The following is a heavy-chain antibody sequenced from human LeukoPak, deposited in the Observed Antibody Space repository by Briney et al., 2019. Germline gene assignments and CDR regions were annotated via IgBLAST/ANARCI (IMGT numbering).Heavy chain of an antibody. D-gene: IGHD3-10*01. CDR3: ARRKLTMVRDHYYYYMDV. Sequence: PSETLSLTCAVYGGSFSGYYWSWIRQPPGKGLEWIGYIFYSGSTNYNPSLKSRVTISVDTSKNQFSLKLSSVTAADTAVYYCARRKLTMVRDHYYYYMDVWGKGTTVTISS. CDR2: IFYSGST. V-gene: IGHV4-59*01. J-gene: IGHJ6*03. CDR1: GGSFSGYY.